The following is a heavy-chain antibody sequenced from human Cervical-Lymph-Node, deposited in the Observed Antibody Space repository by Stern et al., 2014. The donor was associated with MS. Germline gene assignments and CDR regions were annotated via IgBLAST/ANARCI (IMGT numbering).Heavy chain of an antibody. Sequence: QVQLQESVPGLVKPSQTLSLACAVSGASVGGGDWYWSWIRQPPGKGLEWLGHIYYSGTTYYKPSLKSRLIISLDTSKNQFSLNLTSVTAADTAVYYCAGAIGKYELLESFDMWGQGTMVTVSS. J-gene: IGHJ3*02. CDR1: GASVGGGDWY. V-gene: IGHV4-30-4*01. CDR3: AGAIGKYELLESFDM. CDR2: IYYSGTT. D-gene: IGHD1-1*01.